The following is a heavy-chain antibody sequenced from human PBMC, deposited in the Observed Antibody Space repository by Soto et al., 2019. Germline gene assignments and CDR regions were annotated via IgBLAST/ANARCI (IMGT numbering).Heavy chain of an antibody. CDR2: ISGSGGST. J-gene: IGHJ3*02. V-gene: IGHV3-23*01. Sequence: EVQLLESGGGLVQPGGSLRLSCAASGFTFSSYAMSWVRQAPGKGLEWVSTISGSGGSTYYTDSVKGRFTISRDNSKNTLYLQMNSLIAEDTAVYYCAKGFDWSWIHLWLPGAFEIWGQGTMVTVSS. CDR3: AKGFDWSWIHLWLPGAFEI. D-gene: IGHD5-18*01. CDR1: GFTFSSYA.